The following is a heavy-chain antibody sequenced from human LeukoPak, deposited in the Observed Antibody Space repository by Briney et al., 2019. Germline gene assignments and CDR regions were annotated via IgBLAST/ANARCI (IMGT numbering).Heavy chain of an antibody. CDR2: ISSSGDTI. Sequence: GGSLRLSCAASGFTFSSYEMNWVRQAPGKGLEWVSYISSSGDTIYYADSVKGRFTISRDNAKNSLYLQMNSLGAEDTAVYYCARGYSYFGFWGQGTLVTVSS. CDR1: GFTFSSYE. CDR3: ARGYSYFGF. D-gene: IGHD1-1*01. V-gene: IGHV3-48*03. J-gene: IGHJ4*02.